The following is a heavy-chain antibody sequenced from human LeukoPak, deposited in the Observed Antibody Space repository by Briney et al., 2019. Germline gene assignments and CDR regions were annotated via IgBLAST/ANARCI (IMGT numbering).Heavy chain of an antibody. V-gene: IGHV3-21*01. J-gene: IGHJ4*02. CDR2: ISSSSSYI. Sequence: GGSLRLSCAASGFTFSSYRMNWFGQAPGKGLEWVSSISSSSSYIYHADSVKGRFTISRDNAKNSLYLQMNSLRAEDTAVYYCARAPLGRITMVRGVITKPLDYWGQGTLVTVSS. CDR1: GFTFSSYR. D-gene: IGHD3-10*01. CDR3: ARAPLGRITMVRGVITKPLDY.